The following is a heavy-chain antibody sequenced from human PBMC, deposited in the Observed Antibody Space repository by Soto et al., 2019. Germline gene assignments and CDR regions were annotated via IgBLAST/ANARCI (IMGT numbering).Heavy chain of an antibody. Sequence: PGGSLRLSCAASGFTFSSYGMHWVRQAPGKGLEWVAVISYDGGTMYTADSVKGRFTISRDNSQNTLYLQMNSLKTEDTAVYYCTTELVERITMIVANSDYWGQGTLVTVSS. V-gene: IGHV3-30*03. J-gene: IGHJ4*02. CDR2: ISYDGGTM. CDR3: TTELVERITMIVANSDY. D-gene: IGHD3-22*01. CDR1: GFTFSSYG.